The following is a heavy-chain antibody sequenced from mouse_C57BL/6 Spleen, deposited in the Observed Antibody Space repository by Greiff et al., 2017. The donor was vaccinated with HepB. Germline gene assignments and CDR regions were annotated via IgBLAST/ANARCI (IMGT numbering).Heavy chain of an antibody. V-gene: IGHV1-18*01. D-gene: IGHD2-3*01. CDR3: ARSRGDGYPLDY. CDR2: INPNNGGT. Sequence: EVQVVESGPELVKPGASVKIPCKASGYTFTDYNMDWVKQSHGKSLEWIGDINPNNGGTIYNQKFKGKATLTVDKSSSTAYMELRSLTSEDTAVYYCARSRGDGYPLDYWGQGTTLTVSS. CDR1: GYTFTDYN. J-gene: IGHJ2*01.